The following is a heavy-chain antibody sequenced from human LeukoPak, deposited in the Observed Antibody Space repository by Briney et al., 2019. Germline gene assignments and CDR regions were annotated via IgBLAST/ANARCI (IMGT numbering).Heavy chain of an antibody. V-gene: IGHV4-39*01. Sequence: SETLSLTCTVSGGSISSTSYYWGWISQPPGKGLERIGSIYYSGSTYYNPSLKSRVTISLATSKNQFSLKLSSVTAADTGVYYCARHRYSAYASSDYWSQGTLVTVSS. D-gene: IGHD5-12*01. CDR1: GGSISSTSYY. CDR3: ARHRYSAYASSDY. CDR2: IYYSGST. J-gene: IGHJ4*02.